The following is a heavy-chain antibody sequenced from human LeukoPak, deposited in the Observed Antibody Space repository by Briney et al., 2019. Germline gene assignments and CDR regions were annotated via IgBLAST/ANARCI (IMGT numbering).Heavy chain of an antibody. CDR3: ARDDNYYDSSGYYSQ. CDR2: ISSSSSYI. J-gene: IGHJ4*02. V-gene: IGHV3-21*01. CDR1: GVTFSSYS. Sequence: PGGSLRLSCAASGVTFSSYSMNWVRQAPGKGLEWVSSISSSSSYIYYPDSVNGRFTISRDNAKNSLYLQRNSLRAEDTALYYCARDDNYYDSSGYYSQWGQGTLVTVSS. D-gene: IGHD3-22*01.